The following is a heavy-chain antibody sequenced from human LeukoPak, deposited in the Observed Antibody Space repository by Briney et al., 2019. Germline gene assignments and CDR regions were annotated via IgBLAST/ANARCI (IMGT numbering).Heavy chain of an antibody. J-gene: IGHJ4*02. CDR1: GGSISSYY. V-gene: IGHV4-34*01. CDR2: INHSGST. Sequence: SETLSLTCTVSGGSISSYYWSWIRQPPGKGLEWIGEINHSGSTNYNPSLKSRVTISVDTSKNQFSLKLSSVTAADTAVYYCARSRVTIFGVAKEAPFDYWGQGTLVTVSS. CDR3: ARSRVTIFGVAKEAPFDY. D-gene: IGHD3-3*01.